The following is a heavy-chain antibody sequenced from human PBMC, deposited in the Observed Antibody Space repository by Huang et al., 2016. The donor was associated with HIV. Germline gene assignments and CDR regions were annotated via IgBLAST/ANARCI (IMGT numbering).Heavy chain of an antibody. CDR1: GFSISSYW. CDR2: INSDGRST. D-gene: IGHD3-22*01. J-gene: IGHJ4*02. V-gene: IGHV3-74*01. Sequence: EVQLVESGGGVVQPGGSLRLSCAASGFSISSYWMHWVRQAPGKGLVWVSRINSDGRSTSYADAVKGRFTISRDNAKNTLYLQMNSLRAEDTAVYYCARDPRIQSWLNFFDYWGQGTLVSVSS. CDR3: ARDPRIQSWLNFFDY.